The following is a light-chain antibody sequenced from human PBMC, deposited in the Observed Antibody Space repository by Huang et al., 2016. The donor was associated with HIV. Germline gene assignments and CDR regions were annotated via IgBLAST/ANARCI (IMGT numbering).Light chain of an antibody. CDR2: WAS. J-gene: IGKJ4*01. V-gene: IGKV4-1*01. CDR1: QSVLYRSNNKTY. Sequence: DIVMTQSPDSLAVSLGERATINCKSSQSVLYRSNNKTYFSWYQQKPGQHPKLLIYWASTREAGVPERFSGSGSGTDFTLTIRSLQAEDVAVYYCQQYYSNPLTFGGGTKVEIK. CDR3: QQYYSNPLT.